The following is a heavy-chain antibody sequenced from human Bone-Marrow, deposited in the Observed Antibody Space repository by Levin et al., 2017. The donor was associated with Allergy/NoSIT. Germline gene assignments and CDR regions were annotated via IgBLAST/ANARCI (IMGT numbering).Heavy chain of an antibody. CDR3: ARGELVLAVYPDY. CDR2: ISYDGGNE. D-gene: IGHD2-8*02. Sequence: GESLKISCTASGFTFSSYSLHWVRQAPGKGLEWVALISYDGGNENYADSVKGRFTISRDNYKNTLYLQMNSLRPEDTAVYLCARGELVLAVYPDYWGQGTLVTVAS. J-gene: IGHJ4*02. CDR1: GFTFSSYS. V-gene: IGHV3-30-3*01.